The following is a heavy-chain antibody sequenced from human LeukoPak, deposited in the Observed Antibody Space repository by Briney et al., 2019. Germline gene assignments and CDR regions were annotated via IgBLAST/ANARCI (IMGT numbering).Heavy chain of an antibody. V-gene: IGHV1-8*01. J-gene: IGHJ4*02. CDR3: ARVLGYGFVDY. Sequence: ASVTVSCKASGYTFTSSDLNWVRQAPGEGLEWLGWMNPNSGTTAYAQKFQGRVTMTRNTSISTAYMELSSLRSEDTAVYYCARVLGYGFVDYWGQGTLVTVSS. D-gene: IGHD5-18*01. CDR1: GYTFTSSD. CDR2: MNPNSGTT.